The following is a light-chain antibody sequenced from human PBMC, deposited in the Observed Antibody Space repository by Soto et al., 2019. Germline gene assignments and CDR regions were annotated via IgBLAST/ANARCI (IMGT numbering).Light chain of an antibody. Sequence: EVELTQSPGTLSLSPGEGATLSCRASRTVDGNYLAWYHQKPGQAPRLLIHSASTRAPGIPDRFSASGAGTDFTLTISRLEPEDSAVYYCQQYSASPRTFGPGTKVEIK. V-gene: IGKV3-20*01. CDR1: RTVDGNY. CDR3: QQYSASPRT. J-gene: IGKJ1*01. CDR2: SAS.